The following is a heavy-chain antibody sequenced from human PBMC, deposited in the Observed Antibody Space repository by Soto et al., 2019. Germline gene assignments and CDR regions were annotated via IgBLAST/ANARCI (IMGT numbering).Heavy chain of an antibody. CDR2: ISYDGSNK. Sequence: HPGGSLRLSCAASGFTFSSYGMHWVRQAPGKGLEWVAVISYDGSNKYYADSVKGRFTISRDNSKNTLYLQMNSLRAEDTAVYYCAKDIKEYLYDTSGDYYYGMDVWGQGTTVTVSS. V-gene: IGHV3-30*18. CDR1: GFTFSSYG. J-gene: IGHJ6*02. CDR3: AKDIKEYLYDTSGDYYYGMDV. D-gene: IGHD3-22*01.